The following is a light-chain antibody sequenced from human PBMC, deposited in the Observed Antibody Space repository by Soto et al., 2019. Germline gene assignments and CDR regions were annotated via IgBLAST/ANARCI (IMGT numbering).Light chain of an antibody. CDR3: QTWGTGIQV. CDR2: LTSDGSH. CDR1: SGHSSYA. V-gene: IGLV4-69*01. J-gene: IGLJ1*01. Sequence: QPVLTQSPSASASLGASVKLTCTLSSGHSSYAIAWHQQQPEKGPRYLMKLTSDGSHYKGGGIPDRFSGSSSGAVRYLTISSLQSEDEADYYCQTWGTGIQVFGTGTKLTVL.